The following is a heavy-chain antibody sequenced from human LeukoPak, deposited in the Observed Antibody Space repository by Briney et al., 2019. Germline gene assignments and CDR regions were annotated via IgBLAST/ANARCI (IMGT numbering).Heavy chain of an antibody. J-gene: IGHJ5*02. CDR3: ARAPAGYKFGFDP. Sequence: PSETLSLTCTVSGGSISSYYWSWIRQPPGKGLEWIGYIYYSGSTNYNPSLKSRVTISVDTSKNQFSLKLSSVTAADTAVYYCARAPAGYKFGFDPWGQGTLVTVSS. V-gene: IGHV4-59*01. CDR1: GGSISSYY. CDR2: IYYSGST. D-gene: IGHD5-18*01.